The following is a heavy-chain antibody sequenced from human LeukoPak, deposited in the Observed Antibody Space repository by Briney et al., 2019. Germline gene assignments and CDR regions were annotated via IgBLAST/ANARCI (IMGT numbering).Heavy chain of an antibody. CDR2: ISVRSNYI. V-gene: IGHV3-21*01. CDR3: ARLRRNSDSSGYYYYYDY. J-gene: IGHJ4*02. D-gene: IGHD3-22*01. Sequence: GGSLRLSCVASGYTFSSFSINWVRQAPGKGLEWVSSISVRSNYIYYVDSVRGRFSISRDDARNSLYLQMDSLRGDDTAVYYCARLRRNSDSSGYYYYYDYWGQGTLVTVSS. CDR1: GYTFSSFS.